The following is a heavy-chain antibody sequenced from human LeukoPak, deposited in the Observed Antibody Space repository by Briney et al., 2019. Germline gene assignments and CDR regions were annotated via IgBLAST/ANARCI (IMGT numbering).Heavy chain of an antibody. V-gene: IGHV4-30-4*01. CDR1: GGSISSGDYY. CDR3: ARGGNYYGSGSYFPPLGY. CDR2: IYYSGST. Sequence: PSETLSLTCTVSGGSISSGDYYWSWIRQPPGKGLEWIGYIYYSGSTYYNPSLKSRVTISVDTSKNQFSLKLSSVTAADTAVYYCARGGNYYGSGSYFPPLGYWGQGTLVTVSS. D-gene: IGHD3-10*01. J-gene: IGHJ4*02.